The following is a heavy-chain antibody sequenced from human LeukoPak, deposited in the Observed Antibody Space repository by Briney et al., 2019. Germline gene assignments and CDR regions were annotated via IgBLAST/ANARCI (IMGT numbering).Heavy chain of an antibody. Sequence: ASVKVSCKASGYTFSSFGITWVRQAPGQGLEWMGGIIPIFGTANYAQKFQGRVTITTDESTSTAYMELSSLRSEDTAVYYCARSGDIVVVPAAIRNWFDPWGQGTLVTVSS. V-gene: IGHV1-69*05. J-gene: IGHJ5*02. D-gene: IGHD2-2*02. CDR1: GYTFSSFG. CDR3: ARSGDIVVVPAAIRNWFDP. CDR2: IIPIFGTA.